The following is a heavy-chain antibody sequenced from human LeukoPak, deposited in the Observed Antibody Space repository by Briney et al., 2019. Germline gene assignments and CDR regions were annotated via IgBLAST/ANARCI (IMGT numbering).Heavy chain of an antibody. CDR2: INHSGST. D-gene: IGHD3-9*01. V-gene: IGHV4-34*01. CDR1: GGSFSGYY. J-gene: IGHJ6*02. CDR3: ARGPLLRYFDWLSATRYYGMDV. Sequence: SETLSLTCAVYGGSFSGYYWSWIRQPPGKGLEWIGEINHSGSTNYNPSLKSRVTISVDTSKNQFSLKLSSVTAADTAVYYCARGPLLRYFDWLSATRYYGMDVWGQGTTVTVSS.